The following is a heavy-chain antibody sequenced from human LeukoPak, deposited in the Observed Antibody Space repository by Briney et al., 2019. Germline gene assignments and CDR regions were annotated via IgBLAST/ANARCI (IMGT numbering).Heavy chain of an antibody. D-gene: IGHD6-6*01. CDR3: ARVLSYQRGGKKYSSSSRWFDP. CDR1: GFTFSSYW. Sequence: TGGSLRLSCAASGFTFSSYWMSWVRQAPGKGLEWVANIKQDGSEKYYVDSVKGRFTISRDNAKNSLYLQMNSLRAEDTAVYYCARVLSYQRGGKKYSSSSRWFDPWGQGTLVTVSS. V-gene: IGHV3-7*01. CDR2: IKQDGSEK. J-gene: IGHJ5*02.